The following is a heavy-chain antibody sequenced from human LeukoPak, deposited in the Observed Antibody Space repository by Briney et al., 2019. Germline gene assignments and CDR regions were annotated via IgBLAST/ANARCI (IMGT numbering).Heavy chain of an antibody. J-gene: IGHJ3*02. CDR1: GGSISSGSYY. CDR3: ARVFDFWSGYPVDAFDI. CDR2: IYTSGST. D-gene: IGHD3-3*01. Sequence: SETLSLTCTVSGGSISSGSYYWSWIRQPAGKGLAWIGRIYTSGSTNYNPSLKSRVTISVDTSNNQFSLKLSSVTAADTAVYYCARVFDFWSGYPVDAFDIWGQGTMVTVSS. V-gene: IGHV4-61*02.